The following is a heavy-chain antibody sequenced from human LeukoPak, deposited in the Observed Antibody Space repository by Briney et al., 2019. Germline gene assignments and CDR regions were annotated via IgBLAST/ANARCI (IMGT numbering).Heavy chain of an antibody. J-gene: IGHJ5*02. CDR2: IYTSGST. Sequence: SETLSLTCTVSGGSISSYYWSWIRQPAGKELEWIGRIYTSGSTNYNPSLKSRVTMSVDTSKNQFSLKLTSVTAADTAVYYCARDRGLYGEVLFDPWGQGTLVTVPS. CDR3: ARDRGLYGEVLFDP. CDR1: GGSISSYY. V-gene: IGHV4-4*07. D-gene: IGHD3-10*01.